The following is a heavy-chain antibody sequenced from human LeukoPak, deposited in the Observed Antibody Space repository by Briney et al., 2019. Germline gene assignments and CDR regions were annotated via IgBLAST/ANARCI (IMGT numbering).Heavy chain of an antibody. J-gene: IGHJ4*02. CDR1: NSSINSSY. Sequence: SETLSLTCTVSNSSINSSYWSWILPFPGKRLQWIGNIYYTGSTNYNPSLKSRVTISVDTSKNQFSLKLSSVTAADTAIYYCARLPLDYGDYGGFDYWGQGTLVTVST. CDR3: ARLPLDYGDYGGFDY. V-gene: IGHV4-59*08. CDR2: IYYTGST. D-gene: IGHD4-23*01.